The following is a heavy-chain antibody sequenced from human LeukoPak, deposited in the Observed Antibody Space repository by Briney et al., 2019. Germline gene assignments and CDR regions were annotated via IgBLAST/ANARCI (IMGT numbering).Heavy chain of an antibody. CDR3: ARSWEPSFSFFDY. D-gene: IGHD1-26*01. CDR1: GGSISSYY. J-gene: IGHJ4*02. CDR2: IYYSGST. Sequence: PSETLSLTCTVSGGSISSYYWSWIRQPPGKGLEWIGYIYYSGSTNYNPSLKSRVTISVDTSKNQFSLKLSSVTAADTAVYYCARSWEPSFSFFDYWGQGTLVTVSS. V-gene: IGHV4-59*01.